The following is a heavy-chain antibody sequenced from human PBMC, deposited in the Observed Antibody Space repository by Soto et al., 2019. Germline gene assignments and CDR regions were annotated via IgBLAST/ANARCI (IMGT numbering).Heavy chain of an antibody. V-gene: IGHV4-30-2*01. Sequence: LQLQESGSGLVKPSQTLSLTCAVSGGSISSDGYSWSWIRQPLGKGLEWIGYIYYNGNTYGNPSLKSRLTITVGRAKNQFSLKLRSVIAADTAVYYCARSYASGWSDYFDYWGQGALVTVSS. CDR1: GGSISSDGYS. J-gene: IGHJ4*02. D-gene: IGHD6-19*01. CDR2: IYYNGNT. CDR3: ARSYASGWSDYFDY.